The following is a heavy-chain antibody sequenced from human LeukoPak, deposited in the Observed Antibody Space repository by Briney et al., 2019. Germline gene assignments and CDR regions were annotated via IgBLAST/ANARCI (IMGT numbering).Heavy chain of an antibody. CDR2: ISNDGSNK. J-gene: IGHJ4*02. Sequence: GGSLRLSCAASGFTFSSYAMHWVRQAPGKGLEWVAVISNDGSNKYFADSVKGRFTISRDNSKNTLDLQMNSLRAEDAAVYYCARDPVSTALQINSDYWGQGTLVTVSS. D-gene: IGHD5-18*01. CDR1: GFTFSSYA. V-gene: IGHV3-30-3*01. CDR3: ARDPVSTALQINSDY.